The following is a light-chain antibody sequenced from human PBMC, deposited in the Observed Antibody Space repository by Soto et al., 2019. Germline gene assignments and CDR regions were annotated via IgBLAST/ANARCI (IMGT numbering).Light chain of an antibody. CDR1: RSVDNN. Sequence: ERVMTQSPATLSVSPGERAILSCRASRSVDNNLAWYQQKPGQAPRLLISAASTRATGIPARFSGTGSVTEFTLTISSLQSEDIAVYYDQQYHNWPWSFGQGTKVESK. V-gene: IGKV3-15*01. CDR3: QQYHNWPWS. J-gene: IGKJ1*01. CDR2: AAS.